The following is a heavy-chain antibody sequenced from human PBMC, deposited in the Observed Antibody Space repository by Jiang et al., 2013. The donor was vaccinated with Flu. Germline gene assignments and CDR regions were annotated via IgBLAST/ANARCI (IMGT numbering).Heavy chain of an antibody. V-gene: IGHV4-4*07. D-gene: IGHD4-17*01. CDR3: ARDPGAGDATVSHYFDY. Sequence: CTVSGGSISSYYWSWIRQPAGKGLEWIGRIYTSGSTNYNPSLKSRVTMSVDTSKNQFSLKLSSVTAADTAVYYCARDPGAGDATVSHYFDYWGQGTLVTVSS. CDR1: GGSISSYY. CDR2: IYTSGST. J-gene: IGHJ4*02.